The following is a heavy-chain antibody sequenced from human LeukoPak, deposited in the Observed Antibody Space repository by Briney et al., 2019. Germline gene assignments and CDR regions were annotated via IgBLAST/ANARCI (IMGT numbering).Heavy chain of an antibody. CDR1: GFTFSSNY. V-gene: IGHV3-53*01. D-gene: IGHD3-10*01. CDR3: ARSGSAVTTFKRYFDL. Sequence: GGSLRLSCAASGFTFSSNYMSWVRQAPGKGLAWVSVIYSGGSTYYADSVRGRFTIFRDNSKNKLYLQMNSLRAEDTAVYYCARSGSAVTTFKRYFDLWGRGTLVTVSS. CDR2: IYSGGST. J-gene: IGHJ2*01.